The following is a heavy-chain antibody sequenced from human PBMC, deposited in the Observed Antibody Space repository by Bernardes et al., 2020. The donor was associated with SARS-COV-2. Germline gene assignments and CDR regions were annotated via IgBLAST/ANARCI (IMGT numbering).Heavy chain of an antibody. CDR1: GFTVSGSY. J-gene: IGHJ6*02. D-gene: IGHD6-19*01. CDR3: ARSQWGSSPHYYGLGV. V-gene: IGHV3-53*01. CDR2: IYSGDKT. Sequence: GGSLRLSCAASGFTVSGSYMNWVRQAPGKGLEWVSLIYSGDKTYYADSVKGRFTISRDISKNTLYLQMSSLTAEDTAVYYCARSQWGSSPHYYGLGVWGQGTTVTVSS.